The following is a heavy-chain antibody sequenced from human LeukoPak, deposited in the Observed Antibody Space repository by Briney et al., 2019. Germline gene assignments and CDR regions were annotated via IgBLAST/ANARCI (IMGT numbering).Heavy chain of an antibody. J-gene: IGHJ6*02. Sequence: ASVKVSCKASGYTFTSYAVNWVRQAPGQGLEWMGWISGYNGATNYAQKLQGRVTMTTDTSTSTGYMELRSLRSDDTAVYYCARDQLRYYGSGSYYSDMNVWGQGTTVTVSS. V-gene: IGHV1-18*01. CDR2: ISGYNGAT. CDR1: GYTFTSYA. D-gene: IGHD3-10*01. CDR3: ARDQLRYYGSGSYYSDMNV.